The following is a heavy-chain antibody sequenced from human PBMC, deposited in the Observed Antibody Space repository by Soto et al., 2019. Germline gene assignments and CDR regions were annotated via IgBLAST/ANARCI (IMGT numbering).Heavy chain of an antibody. CDR3: AKEGGLSGSYYISSSYYFDY. V-gene: IGHV3-30*18. CDR1: GVPFSSYG. D-gene: IGHD1-26*01. CDR2: ISYDGSNT. Sequence: GGSLRLSSVASGVPFSSYGMHWVRQATGKGLEWVAIISYDGSNTYYADSVKGRFTISRDNSKNTLYLQMNSLRAEDTSVYYCAKEGGLSGSYYISSSYYFDYWGQGTLVTVSS. J-gene: IGHJ4*02.